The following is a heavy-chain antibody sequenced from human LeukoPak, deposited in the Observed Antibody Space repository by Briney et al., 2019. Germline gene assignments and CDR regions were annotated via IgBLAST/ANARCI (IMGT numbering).Heavy chain of an antibody. V-gene: IGHV3-30*02. CDR3: AKEQSSSWYRDAFAI. CDR1: GFTFSNYG. D-gene: IGHD6-13*01. Sequence: GGSLRLSCAASGFTFSNYGMHWVRQAPGKGLEGVAFVRYDETTKFYADSVKGRFTISRDNSKNTLYLQMNSLRAEDTAVYYCAKEQSSSWYRDAFAIWGQGTMVTVSS. J-gene: IGHJ3*02. CDR2: VRYDETTK.